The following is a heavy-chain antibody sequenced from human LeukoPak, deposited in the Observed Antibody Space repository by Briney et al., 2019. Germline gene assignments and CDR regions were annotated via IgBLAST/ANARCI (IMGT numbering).Heavy chain of an antibody. D-gene: IGHD3-10*01. CDR1: VGSISIINYF. CDR3: ARYVVYGSGKYYFDY. CDR2: INYGGTT. Sequence: PSETLCLTCTFSVGSISIINYFCSWVRQPPGQELGWIANINYGGTTYYNPSLKSRVTISVDTSKNQFSLRLSSVTAADTAVYLCARYVVYGSGKYYFDYWGQGSLVSVSS. J-gene: IGHJ4*02. V-gene: IGHV4-39*01.